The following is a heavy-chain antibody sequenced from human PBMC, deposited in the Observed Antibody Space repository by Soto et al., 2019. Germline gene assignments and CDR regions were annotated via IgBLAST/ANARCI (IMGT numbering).Heavy chain of an antibody. CDR3: ARNGLRFLERLPLTYYGMDV. V-gene: IGHV1-8*01. CDR1: GYTFTSYD. D-gene: IGHD3-3*01. Sequence: QVQLVQSGAEVKKPGASVKVSCKASGYTFTSYDINWVRHATGQGLEWMGWMNPNSGNTGYAQKFQGRVTMTRNTSISTAYMELTSLRSEDTAVYYCARNGLRFLERLPLTYYGMDVSGQGTTVTVAS. CDR2: MNPNSGNT. J-gene: IGHJ6*02.